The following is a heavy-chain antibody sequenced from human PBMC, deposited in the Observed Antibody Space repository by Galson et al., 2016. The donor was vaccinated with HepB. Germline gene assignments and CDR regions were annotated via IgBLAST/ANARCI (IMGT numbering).Heavy chain of an antibody. CDR1: GGSFSGYY. J-gene: IGHJ6*03. D-gene: IGHD4-17*01. CDR3: ARGDNPDYGDYASAYYYMDV. Sequence: ETLSLTCAVYGGSFSGYYWSWIRQPPGKGLERIGEINHSGSTDYNPSLKSRVTISVDTSKNQFSLKLSSVTAADTAGYYCARGDNPDYGDYASAYYYMDVWGKGTTVTVSS. V-gene: IGHV4-34*01. CDR2: INHSGST.